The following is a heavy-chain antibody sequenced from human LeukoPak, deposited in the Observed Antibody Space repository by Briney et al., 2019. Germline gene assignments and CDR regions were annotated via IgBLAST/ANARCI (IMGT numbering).Heavy chain of an antibody. CDR1: GSTLTELS. CDR3: ATLGLVGATPNFDY. J-gene: IGHJ4*02. V-gene: IGHV1-24*01. D-gene: IGHD1-26*01. Sequence: ASVKVSCKVSGSTLTELSMHWVRQPPGTGLEWMGGFDPEDGETIYAQKFQGRVTMTEDTSTDTAYMELSSLRSEDTAVYYCATLGLVGATPNFDYWGQGTLVTVSS. CDR2: FDPEDGET.